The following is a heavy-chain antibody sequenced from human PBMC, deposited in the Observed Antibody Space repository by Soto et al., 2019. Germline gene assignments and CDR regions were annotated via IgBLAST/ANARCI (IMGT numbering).Heavy chain of an antibody. CDR2: VSYEGSNT. V-gene: IGHV3-30*18. J-gene: IGHJ5*02. CDR3: AKEGKMGAVTGWFDP. Sequence: GGSLRLSCAASGFTFISYGMHWVRQAPGKGLEWVAVVSYEGSNTYYADSVKGRFTISRDNSKNTLYLQMNSLRAEDTALYYCAKEGKMGAVTGWFDPWGQGTLVTVSS. D-gene: IGHD1-26*01. CDR1: GFTFISYG.